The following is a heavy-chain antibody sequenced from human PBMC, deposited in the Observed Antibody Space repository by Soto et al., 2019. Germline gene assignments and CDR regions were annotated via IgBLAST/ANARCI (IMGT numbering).Heavy chain of an antibody. V-gene: IGHV3-66*01. CDR2: IYSGGST. J-gene: IGHJ3*02. Sequence: GGSLRLSCAASGLTVSSNYMIWVRQAPGKGLEWVSVIYSGGSTYYADSVKGRFTISRDNSKNTLYLQMNSLRAEDTAVYYCARAKDRGPNAFDIWGQGTMVTVSS. CDR3: ARAKDRGPNAFDI. D-gene: IGHD3-10*01. CDR1: GLTVSSNY.